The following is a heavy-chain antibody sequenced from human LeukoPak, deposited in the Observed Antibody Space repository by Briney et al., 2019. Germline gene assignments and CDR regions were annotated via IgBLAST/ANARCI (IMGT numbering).Heavy chain of an antibody. CDR2: IYPGDSDT. CDR3: ARQRDGYNFDY. Sequence: GESLKISCKGSGYSVNNYWIGWVRQMPGKGLEWMGIIYPGDSDTRYSPSFQGQVTISADKSISTAYLQWSSLKASVTAMYYCARQRDGYNFDYWGQGTLVTVSS. D-gene: IGHD5-24*01. CDR1: GYSVNNYW. J-gene: IGHJ4*02. V-gene: IGHV5-51*01.